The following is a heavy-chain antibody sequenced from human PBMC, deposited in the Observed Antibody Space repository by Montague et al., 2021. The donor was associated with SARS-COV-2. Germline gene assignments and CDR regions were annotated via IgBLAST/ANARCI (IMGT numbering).Heavy chain of an antibody. J-gene: IGHJ3*01. CDR1: GASYYGSY. Sequence: SETLSLTCAVLGASYYGSYRTCTRLHSGHGIKSFAEITLSGNIKYNPSLQNRVTMSVDKSKNQFSLKLTSATAADTATYYCARGQVTAFAILIVFPAAVALDSWGRGTTVTVSS. CDR2: ITLSGNI. CDR3: ARGQVTAFAILIVFPAAVALDS. D-gene: IGHD2-21*01. V-gene: IGHV4-34*01.